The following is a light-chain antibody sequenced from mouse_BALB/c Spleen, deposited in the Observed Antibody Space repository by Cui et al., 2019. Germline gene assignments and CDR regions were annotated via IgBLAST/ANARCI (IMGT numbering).Light chain of an antibody. Sequence: LLTPSPAIMSATRGEEITRNCSASSSVSYMHWYQQKSGTSPKLLIYSTSNLASGVPSRFSGSGSGTFYSLTISSVEAEDAADYYCHQWSSYPWTFGGGTKLEIK. CDR3: HQWSSYPWT. CDR2: STS. V-gene: IGKV4-80*01. J-gene: IGKJ1*01. CDR1: SSVSY.